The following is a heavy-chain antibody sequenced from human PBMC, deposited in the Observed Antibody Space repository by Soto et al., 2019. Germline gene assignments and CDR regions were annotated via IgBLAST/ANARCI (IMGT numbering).Heavy chain of an antibody. J-gene: IGHJ6*02. V-gene: IGHV3-48*04. Sequence: GGSLRLSCAASGFIFTRYSMTWVRQAPGKGLEWVSYVSNSGSTTYYADSVKGRFTISRDNAKNSLYLQMNSLRAEDTAVYYCARDGGDVDTAMLGYYYYGMDVWGQGTTVTVSS. CDR1: GFIFTRYS. CDR2: VSNSGSTT. D-gene: IGHD5-18*01. CDR3: ARDGGDVDTAMLGYYYYGMDV.